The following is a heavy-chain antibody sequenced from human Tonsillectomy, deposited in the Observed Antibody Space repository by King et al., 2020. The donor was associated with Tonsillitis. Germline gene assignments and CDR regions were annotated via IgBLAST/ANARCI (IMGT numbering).Heavy chain of an antibody. CDR2: INHSGST. CDR1: GGSFSGYY. J-gene: IGHJ5*02. CDR3: ARGAGSSSTRGWFDP. V-gene: IGHV4-34*01. D-gene: IGHD6-13*01. Sequence: VQLQQWGAGLLKPSETLSLTCAVYGGSFSGYYWSWIRQPPGKGLEWIGEINHSGSTNYNPSLKSRATVSVDTSKNQFSLKLSSVTAADTAVYYCARGAGSSSTRGWFDPWAQRTLLTVSS.